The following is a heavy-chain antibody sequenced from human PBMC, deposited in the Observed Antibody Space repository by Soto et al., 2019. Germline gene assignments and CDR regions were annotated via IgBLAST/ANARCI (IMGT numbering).Heavy chain of an antibody. CDR3: ASLSIFEYYDFWSGSPDLHSDA. Sequence: GGSLRLSCAASGFTFSSYSMNWVRQAPGKGLEWVSYISSSSTIYYADSVKGRFTISRDNAKNSLYLHMNSLRAEDTAVYYCASLSIFEYYDFWSGSPDLHSDAWGKGTTVTVSS. CDR1: GFTFSSYS. J-gene: IGHJ6*04. D-gene: IGHD3-3*01. V-gene: IGHV3-48*01. CDR2: ISSSSTI.